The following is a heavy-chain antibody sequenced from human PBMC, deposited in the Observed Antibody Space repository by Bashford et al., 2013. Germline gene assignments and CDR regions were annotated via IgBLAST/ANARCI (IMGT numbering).Heavy chain of an antibody. D-gene: IGHD6-6*01. V-gene: IGHV5-51*01. CDR3: ARLGSSSSALYYYYGMDV. Sequence: GESLKISCKGSGYSFTSYWIGWVRQMPGKGLEWMGIIYPGDSDTRYSPSFQGQVTISADKSISTAYLQWSSLKASDTAMYYCARLGSSSSALYYYYGMDVWGPRDHGHRLL. CDR1: GYSFTSYW. J-gene: IGHJ6*01. CDR2: IYPGDSDT.